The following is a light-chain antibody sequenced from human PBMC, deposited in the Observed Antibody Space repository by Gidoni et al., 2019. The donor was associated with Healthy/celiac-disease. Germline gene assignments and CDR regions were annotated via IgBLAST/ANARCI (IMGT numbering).Light chain of an antibody. CDR2: AAS. CDR1: QGSSSW. Sequence: DIQMTPSPSSVSASVGDRVTITCRASQGSSSWLAWYQQKPGKAPKLLIYAASSLQSGVPSRFSGSGSGTDFTLTISSLQPEDFATDYCQQANSFPPTFGGGTKVEIK. V-gene: IGKV1-12*01. J-gene: IGKJ4*01. CDR3: QQANSFPPT.